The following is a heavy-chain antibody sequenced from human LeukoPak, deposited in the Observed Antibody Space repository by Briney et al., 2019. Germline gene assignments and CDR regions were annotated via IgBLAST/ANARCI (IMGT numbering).Heavy chain of an antibody. D-gene: IGHD3-16*02. Sequence: PSETLSLTCTVSGGSISSYYWSWIRQPAGKGLEWIGRIYTSGSTNYNPSLKSRVTMSVDTSKNQFSLKLSSVTAADTAVYYCARGRRLGELSLNYFDYWGQGTLVTVSS. CDR2: IYTSGST. V-gene: IGHV4-4*07. CDR1: GGSISSYY. CDR3: ARGRRLGELSLNYFDY. J-gene: IGHJ4*02.